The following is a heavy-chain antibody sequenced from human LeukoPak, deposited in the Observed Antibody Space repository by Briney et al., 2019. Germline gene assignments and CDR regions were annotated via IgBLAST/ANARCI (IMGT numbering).Heavy chain of an antibody. Sequence: SETLSLTCAVYGGSFSGYYWSWIRQPPGKGLEWIGEINHSGSTNYNPSLKSRVTMSVDTSKNQFSLKLSSVTAADTAVYYCAREGYYYDSSGYYSLDYWGQGTLVTVSS. CDR3: AREGYYYDSSGYYSLDY. CDR1: GGSFSGYY. CDR2: INHSGST. J-gene: IGHJ4*02. D-gene: IGHD3-22*01. V-gene: IGHV4-34*01.